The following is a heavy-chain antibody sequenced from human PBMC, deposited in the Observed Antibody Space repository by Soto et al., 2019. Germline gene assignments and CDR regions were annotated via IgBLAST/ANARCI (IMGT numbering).Heavy chain of an antibody. CDR3: ARLRGVATSVGYYYYGMDV. D-gene: IGHD5-12*01. J-gene: IGHJ6*02. CDR1: GYSFTSYW. V-gene: IGHV5-10-1*01. CDR2: IDPSDSYT. Sequence: PGESLKISCKGSGYSFTSYWISWVRQMPGKGLEWMGRIDPSDSYTNYSPSFQGHVTISADKSISTAYLQWSSLKASDTAMYYCARLRGVATSVGYYYYGMDVWGQGTTVTVSS.